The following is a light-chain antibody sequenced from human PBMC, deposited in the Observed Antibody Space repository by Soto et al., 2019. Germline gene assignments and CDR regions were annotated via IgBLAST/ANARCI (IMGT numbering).Light chain of an antibody. J-gene: IGLJ1*01. V-gene: IGLV2-18*02. CDR1: SSDVGSYNR. CDR3: SSYTTSSTYV. CDR2: DVS. Sequence: QSALTQPPSVSGSPGQSVAISCTGTSSDVGSYNRVSWYQQPPGTAPKLMNYDVSNRPSGVPDLFSGSKSGNTASLTISGLQDEDEADYYCSSYTTSSTYVFGTGTKVTVL.